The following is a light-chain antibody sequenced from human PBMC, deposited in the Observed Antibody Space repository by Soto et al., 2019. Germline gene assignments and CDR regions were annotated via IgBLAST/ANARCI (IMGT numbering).Light chain of an antibody. J-gene: IGKJ1*01. CDR2: GAF. Sequence: EVVLTQSPDTLSLSPGETATLSCRASQSVDRYVAWYQQKVGQAPRLLIYGAFTRATGIPARFSGTGSGTEFTLTISSLQSEDFALYYCQQYNDWPLTFGQGTKVDIK. CDR3: QQYNDWPLT. V-gene: IGKV3-15*01. CDR1: QSVDRY.